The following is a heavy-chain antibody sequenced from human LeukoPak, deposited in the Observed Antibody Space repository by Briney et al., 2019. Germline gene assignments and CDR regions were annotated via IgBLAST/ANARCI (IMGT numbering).Heavy chain of an antibody. Sequence: PSETLSLTCTVSGGSISSYYWSWIRQPPGKGLEWIGYIYYSGSTNYNPSLKSRVTISVDTSKNQFSLNLSSVTAADTAVYYCARVAVGYYVDYWGQGTLVTVSS. CDR2: IYYSGST. V-gene: IGHV4-59*01. CDR1: GGSISSYY. CDR3: ARVAVGYYVDY. J-gene: IGHJ4*02. D-gene: IGHD3-22*01.